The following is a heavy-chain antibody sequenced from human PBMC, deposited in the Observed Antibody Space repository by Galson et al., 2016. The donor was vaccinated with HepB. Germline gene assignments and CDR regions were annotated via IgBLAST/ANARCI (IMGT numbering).Heavy chain of an antibody. CDR2: ISYSGYA. CDR1: GGSIGSSTDY. V-gene: IGHV4-39*01. J-gene: IGHJ4*02. CDR3: VRHRDSGSSRDFDF. D-gene: IGHD1-26*01. Sequence: TLSLTCSVSGGSIGSSTDYWGWIRQPPGKGLEWIGSISYSGYAYYNPSLSSRVTMSVDTSKNQFSLKLYPVTAADTAVYYCVRHRDSGSSRDFDFWGQGTLVTVSS.